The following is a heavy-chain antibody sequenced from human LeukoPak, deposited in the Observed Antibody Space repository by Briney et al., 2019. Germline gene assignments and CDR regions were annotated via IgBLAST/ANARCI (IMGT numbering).Heavy chain of an antibody. CDR2: ISGCGGST. CDR1: GFTFSSYA. Sequence: GGSLRLSCAASGFTFSSYAMSWVRQAPGKGLEWVSAISGCGGSTYYADSVKGRFTISRDNSKNTLYLQMNSLRAEDTAVYYCAKDTAIAARPGGDYWGQGTLVTVSS. J-gene: IGHJ4*02. D-gene: IGHD6-6*01. CDR3: AKDTAIAARPGGDY. V-gene: IGHV3-23*01.